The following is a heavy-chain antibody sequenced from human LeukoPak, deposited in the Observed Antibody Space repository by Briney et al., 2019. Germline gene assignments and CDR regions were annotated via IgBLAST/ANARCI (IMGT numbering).Heavy chain of an antibody. CDR3: AKGRDKYQLLSKNWFDP. D-gene: IGHD2-2*01. CDR2: ISGSI. V-gene: IGHV3-9*01. CDR1: GFTFDDYA. J-gene: IGHJ5*02. Sequence: GRSLRLSCAASGFTFDDYAMHWVRPAPGKGLDWVSGISGSIGYADSVKGRFTISRDNAKNSLYLQMNSLRAEDTALYYCAKGRDKYQLLSKNWFDPWGQGTLVTVSS.